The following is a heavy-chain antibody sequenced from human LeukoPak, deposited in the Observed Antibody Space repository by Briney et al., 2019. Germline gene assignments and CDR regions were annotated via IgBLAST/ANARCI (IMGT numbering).Heavy chain of an antibody. Sequence: PSETLSLTCSVSDGSMGTYYWGWIRQPPGKGLEWIGYIYYSGSTTYNPSLKSRVTVSVDTSKNQFSLKLTSMTAADMAVYYCARGRLGRQHASFFDSWGQGTLVTVSS. J-gene: IGHJ4*02. CDR1: DGSMGTYY. V-gene: IGHV4-59*08. D-gene: IGHD2-2*01. CDR2: IYYSGST. CDR3: ARGRLGRQHASFFDS.